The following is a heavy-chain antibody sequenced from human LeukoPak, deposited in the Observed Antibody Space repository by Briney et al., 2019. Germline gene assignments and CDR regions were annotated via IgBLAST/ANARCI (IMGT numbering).Heavy chain of an antibody. D-gene: IGHD3-9*01. V-gene: IGHV4-59*01. CDR3: ARHVPLRYFDWLLSANWFDP. CDR1: GGSISSYY. Sequence: SETLSLTCTVSGGSISSYYWSWIRQPPGKGLEWIGYIYYSGSSNYNPSLKSRVTISVDTSKNQFSLKLSSVTAADTAVYYCARHVPLRYFDWLLSANWFDPWGQGTLVTVSS. CDR2: IYYSGSS. J-gene: IGHJ5*02.